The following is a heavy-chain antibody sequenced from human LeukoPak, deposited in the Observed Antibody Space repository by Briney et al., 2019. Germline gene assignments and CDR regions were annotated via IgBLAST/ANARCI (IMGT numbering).Heavy chain of an antibody. V-gene: IGHV3-23*01. Sequence: GGSLRLSCAASGFTFSSYAMSWVRQAPGKGLEWVSAISGSGGSTYYADSVKGRFTISRDNSKNTLSLQMNSLRAEDTALYYCAKYSSGWVNDYWGQGTLVTVSS. CDR2: ISGSGGST. CDR3: AKYSSGWVNDY. CDR1: GFTFSSYA. J-gene: IGHJ4*02. D-gene: IGHD6-19*01.